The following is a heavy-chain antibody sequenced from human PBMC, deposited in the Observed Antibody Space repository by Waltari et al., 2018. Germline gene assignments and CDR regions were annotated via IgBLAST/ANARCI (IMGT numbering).Heavy chain of an antibody. CDR3: ARNRKWEFSLDY. Sequence: QVQLVQSGGEVKKPGASVKVSCKTSGYTFSDYYIHWVRQAPGQGLEWMGWMNPNIGATNYEHKFQGRVNMTRDTSITTAYMELSSLISDDTAVYYCARNRKWEFSLDYWGQGTQVTVSS. V-gene: IGHV1-2*07. D-gene: IGHD1-26*01. J-gene: IGHJ4*02. CDR2: MNPNIGAT. CDR1: GYTFSDYY.